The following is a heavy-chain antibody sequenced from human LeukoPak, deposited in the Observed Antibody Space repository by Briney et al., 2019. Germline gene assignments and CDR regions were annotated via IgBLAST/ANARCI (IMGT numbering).Heavy chain of an antibody. CDR2: ISSSSSLI. CDR3: AKEGRSTTPGY. V-gene: IGHV3-21*01. CDR1: GFTFSSSD. J-gene: IGHJ4*02. D-gene: IGHD6-13*01. Sequence: GGSLRLSCAASGFTFSSSDMDWVRQAPGKGLEWVASISSSSSLIYYTDSVKGRFTISRDNAKNSLYQQMNSLRAEDTAVYFCAKEGRSTTPGYWGQGPWSPSPQ.